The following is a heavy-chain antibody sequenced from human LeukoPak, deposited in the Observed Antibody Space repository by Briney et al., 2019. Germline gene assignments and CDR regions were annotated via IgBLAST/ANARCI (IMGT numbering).Heavy chain of an antibody. J-gene: IGHJ4*02. CDR1: GFTFSSYS. V-gene: IGHV3-21*01. D-gene: IGHD3-10*01. CDR2: ISSSSSYI. Sequence: PGGSLRLSCAASGFTFSSYSMNWVRQAPGKRLEWVSSISSSSSYIYYADSVKGRFTISRDNAKNSLYLQMNSLRAEDTAVYYCARNRLLWPPDYWGQGTLVTVSS. CDR3: ARNRLLWPPDY.